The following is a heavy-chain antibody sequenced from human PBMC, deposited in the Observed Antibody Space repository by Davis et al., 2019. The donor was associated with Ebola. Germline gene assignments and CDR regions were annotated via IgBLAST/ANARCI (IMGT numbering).Heavy chain of an antibody. CDR1: GYRFTSYV. CDR2: INAGNGNT. CDR3: TILAISYYFDS. J-gene: IGHJ4*02. V-gene: IGHV1-3*01. D-gene: IGHD3-16*02. Sequence: VKVSCKASGYRFTSYVMHWVRQAPGQGLEWMGWINAGNGNTKYSQKFQGRVTITRDTSASTAYMDLSSLTSEDTAVYYCTILAISYYFDSWGQGTLVTVSS.